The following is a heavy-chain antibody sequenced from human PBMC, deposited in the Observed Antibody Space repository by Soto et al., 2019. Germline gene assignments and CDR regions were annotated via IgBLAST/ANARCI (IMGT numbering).Heavy chain of an antibody. J-gene: IGHJ4*02. Sequence: PGGSLRLSCAASGFTFSSYAMSWVRQAPGKGLEWVSAISGSGGSTYYADSVKGRFTISRDNSKNTPYLQMNSLRAEDTAVYYCAKFPYSSSSPSVGLWGQGTLVTVSS. CDR1: GFTFSSYA. CDR3: AKFPYSSSSPSVGL. D-gene: IGHD6-6*01. CDR2: ISGSGGST. V-gene: IGHV3-23*01.